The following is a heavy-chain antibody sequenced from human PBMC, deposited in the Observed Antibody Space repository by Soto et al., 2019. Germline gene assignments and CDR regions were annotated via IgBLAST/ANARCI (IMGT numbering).Heavy chain of an antibody. J-gene: IGHJ6*02. CDR3: ARETKNITIFGVVTNYGMDV. V-gene: IGHV3-30-3*01. CDR1: GFTFSSYA. D-gene: IGHD3-3*01. Sequence: GGSLRLSCAASGFTFSSYAMHWVRQAPGKGLEWVAVISYDGSNKYYADSVKGRFTISRDNSKNTLYLQMNSLRAEDTAVYYCARETKNITIFGVVTNYGMDVWGQGTTVTVSS. CDR2: ISYDGSNK.